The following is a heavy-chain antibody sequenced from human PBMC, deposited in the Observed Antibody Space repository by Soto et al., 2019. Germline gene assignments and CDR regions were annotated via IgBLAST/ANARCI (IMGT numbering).Heavy chain of an antibody. Sequence: EVQLVESGGGLVQPGGSLRLSCAASGFTFSNNWMTWVRQAPGKGLEWVANIKHDGSEKYYVDSVKGRFTISRDNAKNSLCLQMNSLRAEDTAVYYCARDRVGDYWGQGTLVTVSS. D-gene: IGHD3-10*01. CDR2: IKHDGSEK. J-gene: IGHJ4*02. CDR3: ARDRVGDY. V-gene: IGHV3-7*01. CDR1: GFTFSNNW.